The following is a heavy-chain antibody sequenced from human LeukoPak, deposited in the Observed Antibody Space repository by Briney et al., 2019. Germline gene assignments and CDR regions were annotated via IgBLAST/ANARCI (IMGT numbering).Heavy chain of an antibody. CDR3: AKMARYSSSWADC. CDR1: GFTFSSYA. D-gene: IGHD6-13*01. CDR2: ISGSGGDT. Sequence: PGGSLRLSCAASGFTFSSYAMTWVRQAPGKGLEWFSGISGSGGDTYYADSVKGRFTVSRDNSKNTLYLQMNSLRAEDTAVYYCAKMARYSSSWADCWGQGTLVTVSS. V-gene: IGHV3-23*01. J-gene: IGHJ4*02.